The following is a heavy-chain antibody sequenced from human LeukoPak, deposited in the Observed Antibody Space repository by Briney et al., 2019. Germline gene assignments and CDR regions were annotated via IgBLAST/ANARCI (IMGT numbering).Heavy chain of an antibody. CDR2: IYYSGST. Sequence: SETLSLACTVTGGSISSYYWSWIRQPPGKGLEWIGYIYYSGSTNYNPSLKSRVTISVDTSKNQFSLKLSSVTAADTAVYYCARDPRGGYYGMDVWGQGTTVTVSS. J-gene: IGHJ6*02. V-gene: IGHV4-59*01. D-gene: IGHD3-10*01. CDR1: GGSISSYY. CDR3: ARDPRGGYYGMDV.